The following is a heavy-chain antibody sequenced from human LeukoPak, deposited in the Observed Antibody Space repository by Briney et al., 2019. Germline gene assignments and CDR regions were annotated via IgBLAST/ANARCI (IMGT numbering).Heavy chain of an antibody. CDR1: GGSISSGGYY. CDR2: IYYSGST. Sequence: PSETLSLTCTVSGGSISSGGYYWSWIRQHPGKGLEWIGYIYYSGSTYYNPSLKSRVTISVDTSKNQSSLKLSSVTAADTAVYYCARDRLSYLDYWGQGTLVTVSS. D-gene: IGHD6-19*01. V-gene: IGHV4-31*03. CDR3: ARDRLSYLDY. J-gene: IGHJ4*02.